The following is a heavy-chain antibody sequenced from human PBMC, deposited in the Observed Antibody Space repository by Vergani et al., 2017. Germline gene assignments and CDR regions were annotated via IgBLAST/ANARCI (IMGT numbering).Heavy chain of an antibody. V-gene: IGHV4-39*07. CDR2: ISHSGYT. CDR1: NDSVSNTFYY. CDR3: VRDPWESGGPYSGC. J-gene: IGHJ4*02. Sequence: QVQLQELGPGLVKPSEILSLTFTVSNDSVSNTFYYWGWIRQTPGKGLEWIGSISHSGYTFYSPSLKSRVSMSVDTSKNQFSLRVNSVTAADTAVYYCVRDPWESGGPYSGCWGRGTLVSVSS. D-gene: IGHD2-15*01.